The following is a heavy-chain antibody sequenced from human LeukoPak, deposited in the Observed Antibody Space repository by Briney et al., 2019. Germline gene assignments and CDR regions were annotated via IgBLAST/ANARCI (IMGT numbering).Heavy chain of an antibody. Sequence: GGSLRLSCAASGFTFSNYAMGWVRQAPGKGLEWVAFIRYDGSNKYYADSVKGRFTISRDNSKNTLYLQMNSLRAEDTAVYYCARVMGRYCSSTSCYVDYWGQGTLVTVSS. CDR2: IRYDGSNK. CDR1: GFTFSNYA. J-gene: IGHJ4*02. CDR3: ARVMGRYCSSTSCYVDY. V-gene: IGHV3-30*02. D-gene: IGHD2-2*01.